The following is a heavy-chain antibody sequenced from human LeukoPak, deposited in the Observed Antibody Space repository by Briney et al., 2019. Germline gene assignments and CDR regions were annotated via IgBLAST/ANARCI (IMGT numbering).Heavy chain of an antibody. CDR1: GFTFSSYA. CDR2: ISGSGGST. D-gene: IGHD2-15*01. J-gene: IGHJ4*02. CDR3: ATNGPLGYCSGGSCYGEV. V-gene: IGHV3-23*01. Sequence: PGGSLRLSCAASGFTFSSYAMSWVRQAPGKGLEWVSAISGSGGSTYYADSVKGRFTISRDNSKNTLYLQMKSLRAEDTAVYYCATNGPLGYCSGGSCYGEVWGQGTLVTVSS.